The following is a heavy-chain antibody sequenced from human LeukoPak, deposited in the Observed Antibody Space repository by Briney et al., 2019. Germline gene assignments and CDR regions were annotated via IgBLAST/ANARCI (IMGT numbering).Heavy chain of an antibody. Sequence: GGSLRLSCEASGFTFSRYGMSWVRQAPGKGLEWVSAIRGSGGSTYYADSVKGRFTVSRDNFKNTLFLQVNSLRAEDTAVYYCAKVSDYSYYYYMDVWGKGTTVTVSS. CDR3: AKVSDYSYYYYMDV. CDR2: IRGSGGST. V-gene: IGHV3-23*01. CDR1: GFTFSRYG. J-gene: IGHJ6*03.